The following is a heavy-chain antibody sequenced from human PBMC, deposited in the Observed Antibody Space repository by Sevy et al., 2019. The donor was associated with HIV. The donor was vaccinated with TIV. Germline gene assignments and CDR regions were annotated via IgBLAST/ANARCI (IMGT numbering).Heavy chain of an antibody. V-gene: IGHV3-11*01. CDR3: ARDMSAYTRNWNHEDSDAFDI. CDR1: GFTFSDYY. J-gene: IGHJ3*02. D-gene: IGHD1-1*01. CDR2: ISSGGSTI. Sequence: GESLKISCAASGFTFSDYYMSWIRQAPGKGLEWVSYISSGGSTIYYADSVKGRFAISRDNAKNSLYLQMNSLRAEDTAVYYCARDMSAYTRNWNHEDSDAFDIWGQGTSVTVSS.